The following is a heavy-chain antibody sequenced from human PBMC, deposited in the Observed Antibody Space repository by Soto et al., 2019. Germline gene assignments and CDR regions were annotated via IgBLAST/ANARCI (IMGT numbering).Heavy chain of an antibody. CDR3: ARDFSDSSDDTTKWFDP. D-gene: IGHD3-22*01. Sequence: SGTLSLTCAVSGGSISSGGYSWSWIRQPPGKGLEWIGYIYHSGSTYYTPSLKSRVTISVDTSKNQFSLKKTSETPADAAMYFCARDFSDSSDDTTKWFDPWGQGTLVTVSS. J-gene: IGHJ5*02. CDR2: IYHSGST. CDR1: GGSISSGGYS. V-gene: IGHV4-30-2*01.